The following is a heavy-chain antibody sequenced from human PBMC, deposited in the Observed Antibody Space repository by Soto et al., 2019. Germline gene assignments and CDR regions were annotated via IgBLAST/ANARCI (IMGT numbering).Heavy chain of an antibody. CDR3: TTTNSDRKGAC. J-gene: IGHJ4*02. V-gene: IGHV3-15*07. D-gene: IGHD2-8*01. CDR2: IKSKIYGVTT. CDR1: GFTFANAW. Sequence: GVLRLSCAASGFTFANAWINWVRHAPGKWPECFGRIKSKIYGVTTYYAAPVKCSFTISRYDSKNTLYLQMNSLKTEDTALYYCTTTNSDRKGACWGQGT.